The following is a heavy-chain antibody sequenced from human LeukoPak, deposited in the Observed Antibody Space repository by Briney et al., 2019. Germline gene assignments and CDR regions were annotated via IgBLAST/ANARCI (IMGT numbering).Heavy chain of an antibody. Sequence: ASVKVSCKASGYTFTGYHMHWVRQAPGQGLEWMGWINPNSGGTNYAQKFQGMVTMTRDTSISTAYMELSRLRSDDTAVYYCATIVVVRGFDYWGQGTLVTVSS. D-gene: IGHD3-22*01. J-gene: IGHJ4*02. CDR1: GYTFTGYH. V-gene: IGHV1-2*02. CDR2: INPNSGGT. CDR3: ATIVVVRGFDY.